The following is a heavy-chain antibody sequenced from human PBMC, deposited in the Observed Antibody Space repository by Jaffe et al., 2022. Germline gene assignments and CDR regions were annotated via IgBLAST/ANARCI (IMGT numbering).Heavy chain of an antibody. CDR1: GGSISSGSYY. V-gene: IGHV4-61*02. D-gene: IGHD3-10*01. CDR2: IYTSGST. J-gene: IGHJ3*02. CDR3: ARETGITMVRGVIINTAEHAFDI. Sequence: QVQLQESGPGLVKPSQTLSLTCTVSGGSISSGSYYWSWIRQPAGKGLEWIGRIYTSGSTNYNPSLKSRVTISVDTSKNQFSLKLSSVTAADTAVYYCARETGITMVRGVIINTAEHAFDIWGQGTMVTVSS.